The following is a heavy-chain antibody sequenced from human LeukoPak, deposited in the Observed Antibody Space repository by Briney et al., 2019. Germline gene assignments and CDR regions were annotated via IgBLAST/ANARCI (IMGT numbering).Heavy chain of an antibody. Sequence: GRSLRLSCAASGFTFDDYAMHWVRQAPGKGLEWVSGISWNSGSIGYADSVKGRFTISRDNAKNSLYLQMNSLRAEDMALYYCAKGAAPGDYYYYMDVWGKGATVTVSS. CDR3: AKGAAPGDYYYYMDV. CDR1: GFTFDDYA. V-gene: IGHV3-9*03. D-gene: IGHD1-14*01. J-gene: IGHJ6*03. CDR2: ISWNSGSI.